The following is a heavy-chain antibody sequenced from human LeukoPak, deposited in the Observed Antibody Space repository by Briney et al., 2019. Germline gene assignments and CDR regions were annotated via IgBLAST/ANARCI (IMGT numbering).Heavy chain of an antibody. V-gene: IGHV1-8*01. D-gene: IGHD7-27*01. CDR1: GYTFTSYD. CDR3: ARQLGIQPWAYYFDY. CDR2: MNPNSGNT. Sequence: ASVKVSCKASGYTFTSYDINWVRQATGQGLERMGWMNPNSGNTGYAQKFQGRVTMTRDTSTSTVYMELSSLRSEDTAVYYCARQLGIQPWAYYFDYWGQGTLVTVSS. J-gene: IGHJ4*02.